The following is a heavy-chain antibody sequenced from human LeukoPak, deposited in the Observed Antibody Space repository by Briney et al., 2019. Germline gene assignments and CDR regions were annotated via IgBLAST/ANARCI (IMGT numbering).Heavy chain of an antibody. V-gene: IGHV1-18*01. CDR1: GYTFTSYG. Sequence: ASVKVSCKASGYTFTSYGISWVRQAPGQGLEWMGWISAYNGNTNYAQKLQGRVTMTTDTSTSTAYMELRSLRSDDTAVYYCARDQWSEPSAQVGATAPDYWGQGTLVTVSS. CDR2: ISAYNGNT. D-gene: IGHD1-26*01. J-gene: IGHJ4*02. CDR3: ARDQWSEPSAQVGATAPDY.